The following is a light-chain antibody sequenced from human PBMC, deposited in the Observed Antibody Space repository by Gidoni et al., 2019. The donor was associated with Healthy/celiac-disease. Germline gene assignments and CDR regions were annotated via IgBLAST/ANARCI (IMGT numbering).Light chain of an antibody. CDR3: QVWDSSSDHSV. Sequence: SYVLPQPPSVSVPPGQTARITCGGNNIGSKSVHWYQQKPGQSPVLVVYDDSDRPSGIPERFAGSNSGNTATLTISRVEAGDEADYYCQVWDSSSDHSVFGGGTKLTVL. CDR1: NIGSKS. V-gene: IGLV3-21*02. CDR2: DDS. J-gene: IGLJ3*02.